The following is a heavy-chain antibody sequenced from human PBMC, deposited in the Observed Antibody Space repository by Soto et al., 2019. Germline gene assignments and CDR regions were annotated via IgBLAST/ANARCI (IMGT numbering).Heavy chain of an antibody. Sequence: QVQLQESGPGLVKPSETLSLTCTVSGGSISSYYWSWIRQPPGKGLEWIGYIYYSGSTNYNPSLKSRVTISVDTSKNQFSLKLSSVTAADTVVYYCARGGWKLFDYWGQGTLVTVSS. V-gene: IGHV4-59*01. D-gene: IGHD6-19*01. CDR2: IYYSGST. J-gene: IGHJ4*02. CDR3: ARGGWKLFDY. CDR1: GGSISSYY.